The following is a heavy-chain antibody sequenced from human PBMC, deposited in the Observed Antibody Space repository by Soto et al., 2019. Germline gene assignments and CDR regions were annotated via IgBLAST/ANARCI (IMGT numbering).Heavy chain of an antibody. J-gene: IGHJ4*02. D-gene: IGHD2-15*01. CDR1: GGSISGSY. V-gene: IGHV4-59*01. CDR2: IHYSGST. CDR3: TKYRRTDAEGYSFDY. Sequence: NPSETLSLTCTVSGGSISGSYWSWIRQTPGKVLEWVGYIHYSGSTNYNPSLKSRVTMSVDSAKNQFSLQLSSVTAADTAVYFCTKYRRTDAEGYSFDYWGQGAMVTVYS.